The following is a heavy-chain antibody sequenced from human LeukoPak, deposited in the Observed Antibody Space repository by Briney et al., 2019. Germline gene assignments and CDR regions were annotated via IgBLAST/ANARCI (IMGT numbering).Heavy chain of an antibody. CDR1: GFTFSSYA. Sequence: GSLRLSCAASGFTFSSYAMSWVRQAPGKGLEWVSAISGSGGSTYYADSVKGRFTISRDNSKNTLYLQMNSLRAEDTAVYYCARLTVYGDYGWGGAFDIWGQGTMVTVSS. CDR2: ISGSGGST. V-gene: IGHV3-23*01. D-gene: IGHD4-17*01. CDR3: ARLTVYGDYGWGGAFDI. J-gene: IGHJ3*02.